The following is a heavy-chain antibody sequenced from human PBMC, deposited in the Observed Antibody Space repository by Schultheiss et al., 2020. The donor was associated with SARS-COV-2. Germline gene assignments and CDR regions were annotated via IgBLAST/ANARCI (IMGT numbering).Heavy chain of an antibody. V-gene: IGHV5-51*01. CDR2: IYPSDSDT. CDR1: GYTFTSSW. Sequence: GGSLRLSCKASGYTFTSSWIGWVRQMPGKGLEWVAIIYPSDSDTRYNPSFQGRVSISADKSLSTAYLQWRSLKASDTAMYYCARTGAGSYWPRVNWFDPWGQGTLVTVSS. J-gene: IGHJ5*02. CDR3: ARTGAGSYWPRVNWFDP. D-gene: IGHD6-19*01.